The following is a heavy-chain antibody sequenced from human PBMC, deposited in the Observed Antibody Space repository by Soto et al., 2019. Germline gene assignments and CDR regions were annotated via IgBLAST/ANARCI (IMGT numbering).Heavy chain of an antibody. CDR3: ARDWRVEYYGSGSYERGGVNYYYMDV. Sequence: GGSLRLSCAASGFTVSSNYMSWVRQAPGKGLEWVSVIYSGGSTYYADSVKGRFTISRHNSKNTLYLQMNSLRAEDTAVYYCARDWRVEYYGSGSYERGGVNYYYMDVWGKGTTVTVSS. CDR1: GFTVSSNY. V-gene: IGHV3-53*04. CDR2: IYSGGST. D-gene: IGHD3-10*01. J-gene: IGHJ6*03.